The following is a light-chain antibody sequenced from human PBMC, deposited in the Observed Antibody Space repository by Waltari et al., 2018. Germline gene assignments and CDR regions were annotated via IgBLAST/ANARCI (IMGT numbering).Light chain of an antibody. CDR3: QSADSTSSFYL. CDR2: KDT. V-gene: IGLV3-25*03. J-gene: IGLJ1*01. Sequence: SADLRQPPSVSVSPGQTATITCSGESLLTQYAYWHQHKPGQAPVQVIYKDTERPSGIPERFSGSSSGTTVTLTIRGVQAEDEAVYYCQSADSTSSFYLFGAGTRVSV. CDR1: SLLTQY.